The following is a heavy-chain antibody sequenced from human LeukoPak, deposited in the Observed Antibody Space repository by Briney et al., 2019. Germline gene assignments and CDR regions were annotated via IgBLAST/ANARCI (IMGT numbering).Heavy chain of an antibody. CDR1: GFTFSSYS. V-gene: IGHV3-21*01. D-gene: IGHD3-3*01. CDR3: ARAYDFWSGYPNWFDP. Sequence: PGRSLRLSCAASGFTFSSYSMNWVRQAPGKGLEWVSSISSSSSHIYYADSVKGRFTISRDNAKNSLYLQMNSLRAEDTAVYYCARAYDFWSGYPNWFDPWGQGTLVTVSS. J-gene: IGHJ5*02. CDR2: ISSSSSHI.